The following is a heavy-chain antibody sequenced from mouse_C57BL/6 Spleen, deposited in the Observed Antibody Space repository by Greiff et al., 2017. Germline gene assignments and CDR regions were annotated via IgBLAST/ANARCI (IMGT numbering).Heavy chain of an antibody. J-gene: IGHJ3*01. V-gene: IGHV1-77*01. CDR3: ASPLYYANWFAY. CDR2: IGPGSGST. CDR1: GYTFTDYY. Sequence: QVHVKQSGAELVKPGASVKISCKASGYTFTDYYINWVKQRPGQGLEWIGKIGPGSGSTYYNEKFKGKATLTADKSSSTAYMQLSSLTSEDSAVYFCASPLYYANWFAYWGQGTLVTVSA. D-gene: IGHD2-1*01.